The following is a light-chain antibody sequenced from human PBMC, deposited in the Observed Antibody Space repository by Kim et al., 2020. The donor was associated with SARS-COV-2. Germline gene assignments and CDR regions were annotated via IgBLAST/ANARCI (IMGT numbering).Light chain of an antibody. V-gene: IGKV3-11*01. CDR1: QMVSSY. J-gene: IGKJ3*01. CDR2: DAS. Sequence: PGERATLSCRASQMVSSYLAWYQQKPGQAPRLLIYDASNRATGIPARFSGSGSGTDFTLTISSLEPEDFAVYYCQQRSNWPPIFTFGPGTKVDIK. CDR3: QQRSNWPPIFT.